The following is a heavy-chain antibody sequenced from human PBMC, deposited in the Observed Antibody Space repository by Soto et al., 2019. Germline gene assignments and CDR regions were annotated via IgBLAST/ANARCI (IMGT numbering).Heavy chain of an antibody. V-gene: IGHV1-3*01. Sequence: ASVKVSCKASGYTFTSYAMHWVRQAPGQRLEWMGWINAGNGNTKYSQKFQGRVTITRDTSASTAYMELSSLRSEDTAVYYCARDGHSSSWYGSYYYYGMDVWGQGTTVTVSS. CDR1: GYTFTSYA. CDR2: INAGNGNT. D-gene: IGHD6-13*01. J-gene: IGHJ6*02. CDR3: ARDGHSSSWYGSYYYYGMDV.